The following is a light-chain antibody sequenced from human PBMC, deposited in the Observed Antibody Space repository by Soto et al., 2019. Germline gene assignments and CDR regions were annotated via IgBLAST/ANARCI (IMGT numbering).Light chain of an antibody. CDR1: SSNIGAGYD. J-gene: IGLJ3*02. Sequence: QSVLTQPPSVSGAPGQRVTISCTGSSSNIGAGYDVQWYQQLPGTVPKLLIYASNNRPSGVPDRFSGSKSDTSASLAITGLLAEDEADYYCQSFDSSLTVWVFGGGTKVTVL. CDR3: QSFDSSLTVWV. V-gene: IGLV1-40*01. CDR2: ASN.